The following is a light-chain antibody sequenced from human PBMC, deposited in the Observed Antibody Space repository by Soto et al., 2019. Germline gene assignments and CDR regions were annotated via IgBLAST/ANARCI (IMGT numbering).Light chain of an antibody. Sequence: EIGLTQAPRTLSLSPGERATLSCRASQSVNSRNLAWYQQIPGQAPRLLIYGASSRATGVPDRFSGSGSATDFTLTISRLEPEDFAVYYCQQYSRSRLTFGGGTKVEI. V-gene: IGKV3-20*01. CDR2: GAS. J-gene: IGKJ4*01. CDR1: QSVNSRN. CDR3: QQYSRSRLT.